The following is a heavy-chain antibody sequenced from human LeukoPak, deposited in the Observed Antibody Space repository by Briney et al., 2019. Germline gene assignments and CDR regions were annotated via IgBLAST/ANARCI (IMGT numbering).Heavy chain of an antibody. CDR2: ISSGGDIT. Sequence: RGSLRLSCAASGFTVTSYAMSWVRQTPEKGLEWVSSISSGGDITHHVDSVMGRFTISRDISKNTLYLEMNSLRAQDTAVYYCAKSDCGGDCYLLDYWGQGTLVTVSS. CDR1: GFTVTSYA. J-gene: IGHJ4*02. CDR3: AKSDCGGDCYLLDY. V-gene: IGHV3-23*01. D-gene: IGHD2-21*02.